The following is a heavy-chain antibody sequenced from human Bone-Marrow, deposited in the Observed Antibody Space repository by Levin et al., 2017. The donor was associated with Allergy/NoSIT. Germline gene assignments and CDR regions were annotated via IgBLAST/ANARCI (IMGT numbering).Heavy chain of an antibody. CDR3: ANIPTRRAEGC. CDR2: IDGSGRNT. CDR1: GFTFGTYA. J-gene: IGHJ4*02. Sequence: GESLKISCAASGFTFGTYAMTWVRQAPGKGQEWVSAIDGSGRNTYYADSVKGRFTISRDNSKNTLYLQMNSLRADDTAVYYCANIPTRRAEGCWGQGTLVTVSS. V-gene: IGHV3-23*01.